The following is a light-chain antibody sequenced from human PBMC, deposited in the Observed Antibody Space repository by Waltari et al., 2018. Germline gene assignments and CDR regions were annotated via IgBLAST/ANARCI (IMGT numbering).Light chain of an antibody. V-gene: IGLV2-23*02. CDR3: CSYAGSTTYV. J-gene: IGLJ1*01. Sequence: QSALTQPASVSGSPGQSITISCTGTSSDVESYNLLSWYQQHPGKAPKVMIYEVNTRPPGVSNRLSGSKSGNTATLTISGLQAEDEADYYCCSYAGSTTYVFGTGTRVTVL. CDR1: SSDVESYNL. CDR2: EVN.